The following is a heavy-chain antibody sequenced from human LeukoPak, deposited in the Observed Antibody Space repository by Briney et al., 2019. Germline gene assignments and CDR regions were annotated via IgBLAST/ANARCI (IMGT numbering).Heavy chain of an antibody. Sequence: SETLSLTCAVYGGPFSGYYWSWIRQPPGKGLEWIGEINHSGSTNYNPSLKSRVTISVDTSKNQFSLKLSSVTAADTAVYYCARGRAAAGQRNYYYYYGMDVWGQGTTVTVSS. V-gene: IGHV4-34*01. CDR1: GGPFSGYY. CDR3: ARGRAAAGQRNYYYYYGMDV. J-gene: IGHJ6*02. CDR2: INHSGST. D-gene: IGHD6-13*01.